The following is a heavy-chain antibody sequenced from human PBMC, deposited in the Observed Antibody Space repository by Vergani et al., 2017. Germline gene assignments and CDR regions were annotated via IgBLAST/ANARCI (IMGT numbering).Heavy chain of an antibody. V-gene: IGHV3-49*04. Sequence: EVQPVESGGGLVKPGGSLRLSCTTSGFTFSSAWMSWVRQAPGKGLEWVAFIRNKAYGGTTEYAASVKGRFTISRDDSKRLAYLQLSGLKTEDTAVYFCSRGRGYSFGYSDYWGQGILVTVSS. D-gene: IGHD5-18*01. CDR3: SRGRGYSFGYSDY. J-gene: IGHJ4*02. CDR1: GFTFSSAW. CDR2: IRNKAYGGTT.